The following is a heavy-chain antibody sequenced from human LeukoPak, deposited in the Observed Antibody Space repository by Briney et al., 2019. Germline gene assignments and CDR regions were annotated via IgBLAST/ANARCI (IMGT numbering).Heavy chain of an antibody. V-gene: IGHV3-21*01. D-gene: IGHD2-15*01. CDR1: GFTFSSYS. CDR2: IYSDNT. J-gene: IGHJ5*02. CDR3: ARGAYCSGGSCHLDRFDP. Sequence: PGGSLRLSCAASGFTFSSYSMNWVRQAPGKGLEWVSFIYSDNTHYSDSVKGRFTISRDNAKNSLYLQMNSLRAEDTAVYYCARGAYCSGGSCHLDRFDPWGQGTLVTVSS.